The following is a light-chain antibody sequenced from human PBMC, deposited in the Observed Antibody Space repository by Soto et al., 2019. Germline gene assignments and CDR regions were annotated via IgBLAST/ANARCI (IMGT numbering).Light chain of an antibody. CDR3: QLYGRSSYT. J-gene: IGKJ2*01. Sequence: EVVLTQSPGTLSLSPGERAALSRKTSQTVTSSYLAWYQQRPGQAPRLLIYGASIRATGVPGRFSGSGSGTDFTLTIPSLQPEDSAVYYCQLYGRSSYTFGQGTKLEIK. V-gene: IGKV3-20*01. CDR1: QTVTSSY. CDR2: GAS.